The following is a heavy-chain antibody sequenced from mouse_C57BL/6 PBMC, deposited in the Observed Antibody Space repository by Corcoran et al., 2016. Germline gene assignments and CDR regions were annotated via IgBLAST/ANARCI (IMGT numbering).Heavy chain of an antibody. CDR3: ARDGYYRYFDV. D-gene: IGHD2-3*01. Sequence: QIQLVQSGPELNKPGETVKISCQASGYTFTTYGMSWVKQAPGKGLKWMGWINPYSGVPTYADDFKGRFAFSLETSASTAYLQINNLKNEDTATYFCARDGYYRYFDVWGTGTTVTVSS. V-gene: IGHV9-3*01. CDR1: GYTFTTYG. J-gene: IGHJ1*03. CDR2: INPYSGVP.